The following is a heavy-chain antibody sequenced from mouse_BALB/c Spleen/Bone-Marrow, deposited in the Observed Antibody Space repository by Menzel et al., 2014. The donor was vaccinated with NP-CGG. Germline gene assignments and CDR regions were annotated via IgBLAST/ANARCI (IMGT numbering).Heavy chain of an antibody. Sequence: VQLQQPGAELVKPGASVKLSCTASGLNIKDTYMHWVKQRPEQGLEWIGRIDPANGNTKYDPKFQGRATITADTSSNTAYLQLSSLTSEDTAVYCCAVYYYGSSSLAYWGQGTLVTVSA. CDR2: IDPANGNT. D-gene: IGHD1-1*01. J-gene: IGHJ3*01. CDR3: AVYYYGSSSLAY. V-gene: IGHV14-3*02. CDR1: GLNIKDTY.